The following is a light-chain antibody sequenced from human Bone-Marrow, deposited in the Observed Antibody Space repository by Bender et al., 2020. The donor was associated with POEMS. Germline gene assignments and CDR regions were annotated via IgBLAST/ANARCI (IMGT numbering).Light chain of an antibody. CDR1: SSDVGNFYL. V-gene: IGLV2-23*01. Sequence: QSALTQPRSVSGSPGQSVTISCTATSSDVGNFYLVSWYQQYPGKAPKLMIYEGSKRPSGVPDRFTGSKSGNTASLTISGLLAEDEADYYCCSYAGSRPLVFGTGTKVTVL. CDR3: CSYAGSRPLV. CDR2: EGS. J-gene: IGLJ1*01.